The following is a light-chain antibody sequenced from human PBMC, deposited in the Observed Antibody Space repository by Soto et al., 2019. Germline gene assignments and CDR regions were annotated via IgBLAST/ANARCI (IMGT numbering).Light chain of an antibody. CDR2: GAS. V-gene: IGKV3-20*01. CDR1: QSVSSSY. J-gene: IGKJ1*01. Sequence: EIVLTQSPGTLSLSPGEGATLSCRASQSVSSSYLAWYQQKPGQAPRLLIHGASSRATGIPDRFSGGGSGTDFTLTISRLEPEDFAAYYCQQDASSQRTSGQGTKVDIK. CDR3: QQDASSQRT.